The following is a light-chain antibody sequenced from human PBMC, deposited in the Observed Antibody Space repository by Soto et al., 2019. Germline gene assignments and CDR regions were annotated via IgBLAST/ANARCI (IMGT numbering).Light chain of an antibody. V-gene: IGKV4-1*01. J-gene: IGKJ5*01. Sequence: DIVMTQSPDSLAVSLGERATINCKSSQSVLFTSNNKNYLAWYQQIPGQPPKLLIYWASTRESGVPDRFSGSGSGTDFTLTISSLQAEDVAVYYCLQYYSSPSFGQGTRLEIK. CDR3: LQYYSSPS. CDR1: QSVLFTSNNKNY. CDR2: WAS.